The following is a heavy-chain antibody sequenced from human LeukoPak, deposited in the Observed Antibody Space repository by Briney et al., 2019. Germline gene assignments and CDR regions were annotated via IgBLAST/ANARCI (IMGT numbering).Heavy chain of an antibody. CDR3: ARDSKQWLVRGWFDP. V-gene: IGHV4-4*07. CDR2: IYTSGST. D-gene: IGHD6-19*01. CDR1: GGSISSYY. J-gene: IGHJ5*02. Sequence: SETLSLPCTVSGGSISSYYWSWIRQPAGKGLEWIGRIYTSGSTNYNPSLKSRVTMSVDTSKNQFSLKLSSVTAADTAVYYCARDSKQWLVRGWFDPWGQGTLVTVSS.